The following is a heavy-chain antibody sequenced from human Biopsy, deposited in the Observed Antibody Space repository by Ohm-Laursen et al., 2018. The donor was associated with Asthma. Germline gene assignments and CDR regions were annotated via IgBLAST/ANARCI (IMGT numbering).Heavy chain of an antibody. Sequence: SLKLSCSASGFKFNEYTMHWVRQAPGKGLEWVSGISWNSATIGYADSVEGRFTISRDNAKNSVFLHMDSLRPEDTAFYYCAKVRSDWVITESFDYWGQGVLVTVSS. CDR1: GFKFNEYT. J-gene: IGHJ4*02. CDR2: ISWNSATI. V-gene: IGHV3-9*01. D-gene: IGHD3-22*01. CDR3: AKVRSDWVITESFDY.